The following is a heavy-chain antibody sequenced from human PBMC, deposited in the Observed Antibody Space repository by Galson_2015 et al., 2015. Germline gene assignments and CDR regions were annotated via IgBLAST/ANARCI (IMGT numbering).Heavy chain of an antibody. Sequence: LRLSCAASGFIFGTYAMTWVRQAPGKGLEWVSTISRSGGRTYYPDSVKGRFTISRDNSNNTVYLQMNRLRDEDTAVYYCAKDRFTPLGLTQYYYVMDVWGQGTTVTVSS. J-gene: IGHJ6*02. CDR2: ISRSGGRT. CDR3: AKDRFTPLGLTQYYYVMDV. CDR1: GFIFGTYA. V-gene: IGHV3-23*01. D-gene: IGHD1-14*01.